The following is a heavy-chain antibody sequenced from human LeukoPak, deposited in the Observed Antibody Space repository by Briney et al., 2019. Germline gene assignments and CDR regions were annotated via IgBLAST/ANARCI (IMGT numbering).Heavy chain of an antibody. V-gene: IGHV3-21*01. CDR3: ARIGAVAGPDH. J-gene: IGHJ4*02. Sequence: GGSLRLSCAASGFTFSSYSMNWVRQAPGKGLEWVSSISSSSSYIYYADSVKGRFTISRDNAKNSLYLQMNSLRAEDTAVYYCARIGAVAGPDHWGQGTLVTVSS. D-gene: IGHD6-19*01. CDR1: GFTFSSYS. CDR2: ISSSSSYI.